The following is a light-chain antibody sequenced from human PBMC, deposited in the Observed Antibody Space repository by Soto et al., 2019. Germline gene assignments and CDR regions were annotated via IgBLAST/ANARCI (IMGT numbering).Light chain of an antibody. CDR3: QQYGSSPQT. Sequence: EIVLTQSPGTLSLSPGERATLSCRASQSVSSSYLAWYQQKPGQAPRLLIYLASSRATGIPDRFSGSGSGTDFTLTISRLEPEDFAVYYCQQYGSSPQTFGQGTKVEIK. J-gene: IGKJ1*01. V-gene: IGKV3-20*01. CDR2: LAS. CDR1: QSVSSSY.